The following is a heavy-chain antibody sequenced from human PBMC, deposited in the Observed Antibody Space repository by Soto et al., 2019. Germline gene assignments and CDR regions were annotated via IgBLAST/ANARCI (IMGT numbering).Heavy chain of an antibody. Sequence: QMQLVPSGPEVKKPGTSVKVSCKASGFTFTSSAVQWVRQARGQRLEWIGWIVVGSGNTNNAQKFQERVTITRDMATSTAYMELSSLRSEDTAVYYCAAGYYDYVWGSYRPEDYWGQGTLVTVSS. J-gene: IGHJ4*02. CDR1: GFTFTSSA. D-gene: IGHD3-16*02. V-gene: IGHV1-58*01. CDR2: IVVGSGNT. CDR3: AAGYYDYVWGSYRPEDY.